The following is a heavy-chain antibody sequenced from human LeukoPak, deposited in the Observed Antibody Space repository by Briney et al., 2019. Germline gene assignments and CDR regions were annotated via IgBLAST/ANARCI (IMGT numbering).Heavy chain of an antibody. V-gene: IGHV3-30*03. D-gene: IGHD1-14*01. CDR2: ISYDGSNK. Sequence: GRSLRLSCAASGFTFSSYGMHWGRQAPGKGLEGVAVISYDGSNKYYADSVKGRFTISRDNSKNTLYLQMNSLRAEDTYVYYCASGPPNLFDYWGQGTLVTVSS. CDR1: GFTFSSYG. CDR3: ASGPPNLFDY. J-gene: IGHJ4*02.